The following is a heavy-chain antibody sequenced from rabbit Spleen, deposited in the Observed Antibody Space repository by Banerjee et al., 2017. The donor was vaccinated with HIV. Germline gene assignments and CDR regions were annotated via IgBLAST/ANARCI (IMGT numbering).Heavy chain of an antibody. V-gene: IGHV1S40*01. D-gene: IGHD7-1*01. CDR2: IGATITYTT. J-gene: IGHJ4*01. Sequence: QSLEESGGDLVKPGAALTLTCTASGFSFNYNDYMCWVRQPPGKGPEWIACIGATITYTTYYATWAKGRFTISKTSSTTVTLQMTSLTAADTATYFCARFYAGYGDFGYAAMWGPGTLVTVS. CDR3: ARFYAGYGDFGYAAM. CDR1: GFSFNYNDY.